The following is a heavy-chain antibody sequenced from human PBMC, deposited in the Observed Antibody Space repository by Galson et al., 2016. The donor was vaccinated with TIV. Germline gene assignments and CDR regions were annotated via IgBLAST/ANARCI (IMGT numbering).Heavy chain of an antibody. Sequence: ETLSLTCTISSDSIFNFYVSWIRQPPGKGLEWIAYISDSGRSNKSPSLESRVTISVDTSKKQISLKLKSVTAPDTAVYYCARDLGLGVFDVWGQGTMVSVSS. CDR1: SDSIFNFY. V-gene: IGHV4-59*01. J-gene: IGHJ3*01. CDR3: ARDLGLGVFDV. CDR2: ISDSGRS. D-gene: IGHD7-27*01.